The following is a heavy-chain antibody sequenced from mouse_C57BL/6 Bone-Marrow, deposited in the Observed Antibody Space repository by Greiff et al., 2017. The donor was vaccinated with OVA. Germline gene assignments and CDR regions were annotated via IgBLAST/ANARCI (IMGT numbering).Heavy chain of an antibody. CDR1: GYTFTDYN. CDR2: INPNNGGT. D-gene: IGHD1-1*01. CDR3: ARVYYYGSPWFAY. V-gene: IGHV1-22*01. J-gene: IGHJ3*01. Sequence: DVQLVESGPELVKPGASVKMSCKASGYTFTDYNMHWVKQSHGKSLEWIGYINPNNGGTSYNQKFKGKATLTVNKSSSTAYMELRSLTSEDSAVYYCARVYYYGSPWFAYWGQGTLVTVSA.